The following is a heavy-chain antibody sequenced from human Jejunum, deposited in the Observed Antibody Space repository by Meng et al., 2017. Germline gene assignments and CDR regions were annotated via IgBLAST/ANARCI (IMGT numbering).Heavy chain of an antibody. CDR3: ASLSSSWSGADY. CDR2: IHQSGST. D-gene: IGHD6-13*01. J-gene: IGHJ4*02. Sequence: QVQLQQWGAGLLKPSETLSLTCAIYGGSFNNYYWSWIRQPPGEGLEWIVEIHQSGSTNYNPSLKSRVTISVDSSKNQFFLDLSSVTAADTAVYYCASLSSSWSGADYWGKGTLVTVSS. V-gene: IGHV4-34*01. CDR1: GGSFNNYY.